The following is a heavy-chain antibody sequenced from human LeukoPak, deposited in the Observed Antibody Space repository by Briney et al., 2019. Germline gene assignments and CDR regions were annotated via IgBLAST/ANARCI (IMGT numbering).Heavy chain of an antibody. CDR1: GGSFNFYF. V-gene: IGHV4-34*01. J-gene: IGHJ4*02. Sequence: PSETLSLTCTVSGGSFNFYFWHWIRRPSGKGLEWLADIDNRGSTQYNPSLRGRGTISVDTSRNHVSLRLTSVTAADTAVYFCARDSNWGFQWGPGTLVTVSS. CDR2: IDNRGST. CDR3: ARDSNWGFQ. D-gene: IGHD7-27*01.